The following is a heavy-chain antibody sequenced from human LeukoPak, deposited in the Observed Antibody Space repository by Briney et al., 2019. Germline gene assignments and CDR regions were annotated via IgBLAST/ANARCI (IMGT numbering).Heavy chain of an antibody. CDR1: GFNFGNYW. V-gene: IGHV3-74*01. CDR2: INSDGSST. J-gene: IGHJ4*02. CDR3: ATDEAATGRLDY. D-gene: IGHD1-1*01. Sequence: GGSLRLSCAASGFNFGNYWMHWVRQAPGKGLVWVSRINSDGSSTSYADSVKGRFTISRDNAENTLYLQINSLRAEDTAVYYCATDEAATGRLDYWGQGTLVTDSS.